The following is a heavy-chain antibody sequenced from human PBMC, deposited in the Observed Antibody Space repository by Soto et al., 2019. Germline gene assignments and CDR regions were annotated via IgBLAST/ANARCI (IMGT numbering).Heavy chain of an antibody. Sequence: EVQLVESGGGLVKPGGSLRLSCAGSGFSFSDAWMSWVRQAPGKGLEWIGRIKSNTDGGTTDYAALVKGRFTISRDDSKNTLYVQLNSLKIEDTAVYYCTPRWELRTYGMDVWGQGTRVTVSS. J-gene: IGHJ6*02. V-gene: IGHV3-15*01. CDR2: IKSNTDGGTT. CDR1: GFSFSDAW. D-gene: IGHD1-7*01. CDR3: TPRWELRTYGMDV.